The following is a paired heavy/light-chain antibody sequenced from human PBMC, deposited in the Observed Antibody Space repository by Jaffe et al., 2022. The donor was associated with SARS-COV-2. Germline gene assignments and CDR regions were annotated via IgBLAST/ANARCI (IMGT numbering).Heavy chain of an antibody. CDR2: IHPDGSAT. Sequence: EVQLVESGGTLVQPGGSLRLSCAASGFTFSGHWMHWVRQAPGEGLVWISLIHPDGSATAYADSVKGRFSVSRDNAKNTLYLQVNDLRAEDTAVYYCARDTSGFTNDYWGQGTLVTVSS. D-gene: IGHD3-3*01. CDR1: GFTFSGHW. V-gene: IGHV3-74*01. CDR3: ARDTSGFTNDY. J-gene: IGHJ4*02.
Light chain of an antibody. V-gene: IGLV2-11*01. CDR2: DVT. CDR3: YSYAGSFTYV. Sequence: QSALTQPRSVSGSPGQSVTISCTGTSSDVGGYYYVSWYQQHPGKAPKLMIYDVTKRPSGVPDRFSGSKSGSTASLTISGLHAEDEADYYCYSYAGSFTYVFGTGTKVTVL. J-gene: IGLJ1*01. CDR1: SSDVGGYYY.